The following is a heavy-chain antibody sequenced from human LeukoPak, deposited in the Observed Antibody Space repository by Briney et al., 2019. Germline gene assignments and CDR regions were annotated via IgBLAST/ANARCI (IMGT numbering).Heavy chain of an antibody. D-gene: IGHD5-12*01. J-gene: IGHJ4*02. CDR1: GGSISSGDYY. Sequence: SETLSLTCTVSGGSISSGDYYWSWIRQRPGKGVQWIGYIYYSGSTYYNPSLKSGVTISVDTSKNQFSLKLSSVTAADTAVEYCSRAPSGSTLFDYWGQGTLVTVSS. CDR3: SRAPSGSTLFDY. V-gene: IGHV4-30-4*08. CDR2: IYYSGST.